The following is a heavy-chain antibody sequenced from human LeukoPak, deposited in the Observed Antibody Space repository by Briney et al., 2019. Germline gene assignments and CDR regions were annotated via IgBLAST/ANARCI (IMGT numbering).Heavy chain of an antibody. CDR2: IYPGDSDT. V-gene: IGHV5-51*01. CDR3: ARQIGIAVARPRDDAFDI. CDR1: GYSFTSYW. D-gene: IGHD6-19*01. J-gene: IGHJ3*02. Sequence: GESLKISCKASGYSFTSYWIGWVRQMPGKGLEWMGIIYPGDSDTRYSPSFQGQVTISADKSISTAYLQWSSLKASDTAMYYCARQIGIAVARPRDDAFDIWGQGTMVTVSS.